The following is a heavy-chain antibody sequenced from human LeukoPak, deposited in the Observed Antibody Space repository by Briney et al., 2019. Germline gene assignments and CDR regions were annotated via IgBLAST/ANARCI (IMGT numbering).Heavy chain of an antibody. D-gene: IGHD6-19*01. CDR3: ARGLRSGWQDDFDY. V-gene: IGHV3-48*01. Sequence: GRSLRLSCAASGFTFSSYSMNWVRQAPGKGLEWVSYISSSSSTIYYADSVKGRFTISRDNAKNSLYLQMNSLRAEDTAVYYCARGLRSGWQDDFDYWGQGTLVTVSS. J-gene: IGHJ4*02. CDR1: GFTFSSYS. CDR2: ISSSSSTI.